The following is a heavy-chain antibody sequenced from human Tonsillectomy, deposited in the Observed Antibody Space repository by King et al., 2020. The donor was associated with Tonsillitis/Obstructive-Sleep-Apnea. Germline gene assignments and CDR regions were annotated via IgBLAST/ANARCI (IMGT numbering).Heavy chain of an antibody. J-gene: IGHJ6*03. D-gene: IGHD2-15*01. CDR2: INTNTGNP. Sequence: QLVQSGSELKKPGASVKVSCKASGYTFTTYAMNWVRQAPGQGLEWMGWINTNTGNPTYAQGFTGRFVFSLDTSVSTAYLQISSLKAEDTALYYCARGSCSGGNCYVDYYYMDVWGKGTTVTVSS. CDR3: ARGSCSGGNCYVDYYYMDV. CDR1: GYTFTTYA. V-gene: IGHV7-4-1*02.